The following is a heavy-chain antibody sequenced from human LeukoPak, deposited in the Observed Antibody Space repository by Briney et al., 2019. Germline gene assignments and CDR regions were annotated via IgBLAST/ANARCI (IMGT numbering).Heavy chain of an antibody. D-gene: IGHD5-12*01. CDR3: ARGGWAPDY. V-gene: IGHV3-23*01. J-gene: IGHJ4*02. CDR2: ISGSGDST. CDR1: GFTFSTYA. Sequence: GGSLRLSCAASGFTFSTYAVNWVRQAPGKGLEWVSTISGSGDSTYYADSVKGRFTISRDNSKDTLYLQMNSLRADDTAVYYCARGGWAPDYWGQGTLVTVSS.